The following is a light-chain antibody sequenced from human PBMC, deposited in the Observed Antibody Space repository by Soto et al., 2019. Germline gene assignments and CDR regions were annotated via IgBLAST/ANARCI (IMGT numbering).Light chain of an antibody. CDR3: SSYTSNSTNVV. Sequence: QSALTQPASVSGSPGQSITISCTGTSSDVGGYNYVSWYQQHPGKAPKLMIYDVSNRPSGVSNRFSGSKSGKTASLTISGLQAEDEADYYCSSYTSNSTNVVFGGGTKVTVL. CDR1: SSDVGGYNY. CDR2: DVS. J-gene: IGLJ2*01. V-gene: IGLV2-14*01.